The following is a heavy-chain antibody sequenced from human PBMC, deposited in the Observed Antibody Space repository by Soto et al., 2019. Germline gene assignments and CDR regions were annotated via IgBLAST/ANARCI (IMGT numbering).Heavy chain of an antibody. Sequence: EVQLLESGGTLVQPGESLRLSCEVSGFSFSSFAMNWVRQAPGEGLEWVSSIRGTATSYADSVKGRFTISRDNSKNTWSLQMHSLRGEDTAVYYCARCAVWMTMSGGWCNWIDPWGQGTLVIVSS. V-gene: IGHV3-23*01. CDR1: GFSFSSFA. CDR2: IRGTAT. CDR3: ARCAVWMTMSGGWCNWIDP. D-gene: IGHD2-21*01. J-gene: IGHJ5*02.